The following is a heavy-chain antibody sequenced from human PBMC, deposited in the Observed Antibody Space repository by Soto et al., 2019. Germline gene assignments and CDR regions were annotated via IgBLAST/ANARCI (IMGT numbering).Heavy chain of an antibody. J-gene: IGHJ4*02. D-gene: IGHD4-17*01. V-gene: IGHV4-31*03. CDR1: GGSISSGGYY. CDR2: INYSGNT. Sequence: PSETLSLTCTVSGGSISSGGYYWSWIRQHPGKGLEWIGYINYSGNTYYNPSLKSRVTIPVDTSKNQFSLKLSSVTAADTAVYYCGTASGGDYFDYWGQGTLVTVSS. CDR3: GTASGGDYFDY.